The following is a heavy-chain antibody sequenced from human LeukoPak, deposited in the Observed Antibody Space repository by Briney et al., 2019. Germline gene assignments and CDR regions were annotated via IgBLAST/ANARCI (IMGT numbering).Heavy chain of an antibody. CDR3: ASAEDRGRYFVWFPGFPP. Sequence: SVKVSCKASGGTVSSYVISWVRQAPGQGLEWMGGVLPIFGTAIYAQKWQGRVTITADESTSTAYMELRSPRSEDTAIYYCASAEDRGRYFVWFPGFPPWGQGTLVIVSS. V-gene: IGHV1-69*13. CDR2: VLPIFGTA. CDR1: GGTVSSYV. D-gene: IGHD3-9*01. J-gene: IGHJ5*02.